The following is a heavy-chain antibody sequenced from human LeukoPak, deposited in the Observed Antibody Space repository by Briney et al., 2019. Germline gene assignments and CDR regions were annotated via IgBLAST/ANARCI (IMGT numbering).Heavy chain of an antibody. CDR1: GGSISSSSYY. CDR3: ASQGWYSNYYFDN. J-gene: IGHJ4*02. V-gene: IGHV4-39*01. Sequence: SESLSLTFTVSGGSISSSSYYWGWLRQPPGKGLEWIGSIYYSGSTYYNSSLKSRVTISVDTSRNQFSLKLNSVTAADTAVYYCASQGWYSNYYFDNWGQGTLVTVSS. CDR2: IYYSGST. D-gene: IGHD4-11*01.